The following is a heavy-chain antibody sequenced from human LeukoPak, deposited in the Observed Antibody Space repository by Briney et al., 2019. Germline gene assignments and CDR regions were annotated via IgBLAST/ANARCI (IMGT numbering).Heavy chain of an antibody. CDR2: IYYSGST. Sequence: SETLSLTCTVSGGSISSSSYYWGWIRQPPGKGLEWIGSIYYSGSTNYNPSLKSRVTISVDTSKNQFSLKLSSVTAADTAVYYCARAGLYGSGSYLSYYYYYMDVWGKGTTVTISS. V-gene: IGHV4-39*07. CDR1: GGSISSSSYY. CDR3: ARAGLYGSGSYLSYYYYYMDV. J-gene: IGHJ6*03. D-gene: IGHD3-10*01.